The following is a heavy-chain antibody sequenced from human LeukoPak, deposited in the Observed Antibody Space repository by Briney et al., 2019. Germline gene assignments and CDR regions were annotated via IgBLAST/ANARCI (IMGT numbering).Heavy chain of an antibody. V-gene: IGHV1-69*04. Sequence: GASVKVSCKASGGTFSSYAISWVRQAPGQGLEWMGRITPILGIANYAQKFQGRVTITADKSTSTAYMELSSLRSEDTAVYYCARSSGIAARTYYFDYWGQGTLVTVSS. D-gene: IGHD6-6*01. J-gene: IGHJ4*02. CDR1: GGTFSSYA. CDR2: ITPILGIA. CDR3: ARSSGIAARTYYFDY.